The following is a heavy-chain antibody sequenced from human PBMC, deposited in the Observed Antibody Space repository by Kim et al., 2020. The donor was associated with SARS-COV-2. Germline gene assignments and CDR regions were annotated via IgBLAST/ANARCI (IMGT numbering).Heavy chain of an antibody. CDR1: GGSISGYR. V-gene: IGHV4-4*02. J-gene: IGHJ4*02. D-gene: IGHD6-13*01. Sequence: SETLSLTCTVSGGSISGYRWNWVRQPPGKGLEWIGEMSHSGDANYNPSLKSRVTISVDQSKDQFYLKVFSVTAADTAVYYCARDHGNSWYSLDYWGRGILVTVSS. CDR3: ARDHGNSWYSLDY. CDR2: MSHSGDA.